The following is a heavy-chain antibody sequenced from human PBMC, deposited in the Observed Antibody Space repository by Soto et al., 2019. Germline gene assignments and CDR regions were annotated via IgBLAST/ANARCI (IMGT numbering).Heavy chain of an antibody. CDR3: ARQLVYYDFWSAYYMYSYGMDV. J-gene: IGHJ6*02. Sequence: GESLKISCKGSGYSFTSYWINWVRQMPGKGPEWMGRIDPRDSYTNYSPSFEGHVTISVDKSTSIAFLQWSSLEASDTAIYYCARQLVYYDFWSAYYMYSYGMDVWGQGTTVTVSS. CDR2: IDPRDSYT. CDR1: GYSFTSYW. V-gene: IGHV5-10-1*01. D-gene: IGHD3-3*01.